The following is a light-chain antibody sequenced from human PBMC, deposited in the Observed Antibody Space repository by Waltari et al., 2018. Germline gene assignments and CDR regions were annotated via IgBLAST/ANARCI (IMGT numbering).Light chain of an antibody. CDR3: KQSKVWSA. V-gene: IGKV3-15*01. J-gene: IGKJ1*01. CDR2: GAS. Sequence: EIVMPPSPATLPVSPRERATLSCRASQGISRDLAWYQQKPGPAPRRLLFGASTRATGVPARFSGSESGTEFTLTINSLQSEDFGVYCCKQSKVWSAFGQGTKVEIK. CDR1: QGISRD.